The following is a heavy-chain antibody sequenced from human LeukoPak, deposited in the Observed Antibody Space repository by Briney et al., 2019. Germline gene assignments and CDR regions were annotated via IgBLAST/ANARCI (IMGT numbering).Heavy chain of an antibody. CDR3: AKDAQLWFGGPSGFGY. J-gene: IGHJ4*02. CDR2: IWYDGSNK. Sequence: GRSLRLSCAASGFTFSSYGMHWVRQAPGKGLEWVAVIWYDGSNKYCADSVKGRFTISRDNSKNTLYLQMNSLRAEDTAVYYCAKDAQLWFGGPSGFGYWGQGTLVTVSS. CDR1: GFTFSSYG. V-gene: IGHV3-33*06. D-gene: IGHD3-10*01.